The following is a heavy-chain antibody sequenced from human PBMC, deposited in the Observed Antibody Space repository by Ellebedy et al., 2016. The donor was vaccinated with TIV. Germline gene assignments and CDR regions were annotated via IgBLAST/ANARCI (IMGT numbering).Heavy chain of an antibody. Sequence: GESLKISCKGSGYSFTSYWIGWVRQMPGKGLEWMGIIYPGDSDTRYSPSFQGQVTISADKSISTAYLQWSSLKASDTAMYYCARQDSSSWGTTRQFYYYYGMDVWGQGTTVTVSS. D-gene: IGHD6-13*01. J-gene: IGHJ6*02. CDR1: GYSFTSYW. CDR3: ARQDSSSWGTTRQFYYYYGMDV. V-gene: IGHV5-51*01. CDR2: IYPGDSDT.